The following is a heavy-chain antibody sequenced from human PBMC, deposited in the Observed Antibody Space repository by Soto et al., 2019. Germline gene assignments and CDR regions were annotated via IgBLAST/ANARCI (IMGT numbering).Heavy chain of an antibody. CDR1: GFTFSSYD. CDR3: ARGGLYCSGGSCYASHFPDY. Sequence: EVQLVESGGGLVQPGGSLRLSCAASGFTFSSYDMHWVRQATGKGLEWVSAIGTAGDTYYPGSVKGRFTISRENAKNSLYLQMNSLRAGDTAVYYCARGGLYCSGGSCYASHFPDYWGQGTLVTVSS. V-gene: IGHV3-13*01. J-gene: IGHJ4*02. D-gene: IGHD2-15*01. CDR2: IGTAGDT.